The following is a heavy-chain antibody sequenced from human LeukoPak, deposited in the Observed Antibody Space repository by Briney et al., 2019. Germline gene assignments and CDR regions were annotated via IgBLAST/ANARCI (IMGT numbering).Heavy chain of an antibody. CDR3: AKDLAIFGVVHNWFDP. J-gene: IGHJ5*02. CDR2: ISGSGGST. Sequence: GGSLRLSCAASRFTFSSYAMSWVRQAPGKGMEWVSAISGSGGSTYYADSVKGRFTISRDNSKNTLYLQMNSLRAEDTAVYYCAKDLAIFGVVHNWFDPWGQGTLVTVSS. CDR1: RFTFSSYA. V-gene: IGHV3-23*01. D-gene: IGHD3-3*01.